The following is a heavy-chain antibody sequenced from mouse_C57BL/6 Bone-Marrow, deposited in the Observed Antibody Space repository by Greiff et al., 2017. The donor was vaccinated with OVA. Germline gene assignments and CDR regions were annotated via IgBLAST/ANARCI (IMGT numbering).Heavy chain of an antibody. CDR2: IDPETGGT. Sequence: LVESGAELVRPGASVTLSCKASGYTFTDYEMHWVKQTPVHGLEWIGAIDPETGGTAYNQKFKGKAILTADKSSSTAYMELRSLTSEDSAVYYCTRWDCAYWGQGTLVTVSA. CDR1: GYTFTDYE. CDR3: TRWDCAY. J-gene: IGHJ3*01. V-gene: IGHV1-15*01. D-gene: IGHD4-1*01.